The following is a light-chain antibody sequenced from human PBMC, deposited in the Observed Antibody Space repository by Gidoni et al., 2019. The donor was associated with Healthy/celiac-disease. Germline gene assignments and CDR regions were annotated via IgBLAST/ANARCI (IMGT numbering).Light chain of an antibody. V-gene: IGKV3-11*01. Sequence: EIVLTQSPATLSLSPGERATLSCRASQSVSSYLAWYQQKPGQPPRLLIYDASNRATGIPARFSGSGSGTDFTLTISSLGPEDFAVYYCQQRSNWPPTFGPGTKVDIK. CDR2: DAS. J-gene: IGKJ3*01. CDR1: QSVSSY. CDR3: QQRSNWPPT.